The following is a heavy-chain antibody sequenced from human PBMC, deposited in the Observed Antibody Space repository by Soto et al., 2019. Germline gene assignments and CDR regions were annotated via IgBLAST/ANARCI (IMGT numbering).Heavy chain of an antibody. CDR2: IFYTGST. V-gene: IGHV4-59*01. CDR3: ARASGYPDFYNWCDP. J-gene: IGHJ5*02. Sequence: WETLSLTCTVSGDSISDYFWSWIRQPPGKGLEWIGYIFYTGSTYYNPSLKSRVTISLDRSKNQFSLKLSSVTAADTAVYYCARASGYPDFYNWCDPWGRGTLVTVST. D-gene: IGHD5-18*01. CDR1: GDSISDYF.